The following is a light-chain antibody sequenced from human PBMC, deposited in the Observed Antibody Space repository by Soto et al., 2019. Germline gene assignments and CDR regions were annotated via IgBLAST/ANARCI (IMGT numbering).Light chain of an antibody. CDR2: SDN. V-gene: IGLV1-44*01. CDR1: SSNIGRNT. Sequence: QSVLTQPPSASGTPGQRVTTSCSGSSSNIGRNTVNWYQQLPGTAPKLLIYSDNQRPSGVPDRFSVSKSGTSVSLAISGLQSDDEADYYCAAWDDSLNGMVFGGGTKLTVL. CDR3: AAWDDSLNGMV. J-gene: IGLJ2*01.